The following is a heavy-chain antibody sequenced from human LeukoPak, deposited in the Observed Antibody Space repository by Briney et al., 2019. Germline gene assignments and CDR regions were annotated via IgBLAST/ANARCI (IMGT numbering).Heavy chain of an antibody. Sequence: PRGSLRLSCAASGFTFSRYAMSWVRQAPGKGLEWVSAISGNGGSTDYADSVKGRFTISRDNSKNTLYLQMSSLRAEDTAVYYCAKGAHFYYDSSGDFDYWGQGTLVTVSS. CDR3: AKGAHFYYDSSGDFDY. CDR1: GFTFSRYA. V-gene: IGHV3-23*01. D-gene: IGHD3-22*01. CDR2: ISGNGGST. J-gene: IGHJ4*02.